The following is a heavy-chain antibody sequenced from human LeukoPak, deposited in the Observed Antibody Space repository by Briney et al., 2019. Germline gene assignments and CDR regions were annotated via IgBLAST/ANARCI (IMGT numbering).Heavy chain of an antibody. V-gene: IGHV3-7*01. CDR3: ARDPSQLWIDN. D-gene: IGHD5-18*01. CDR2: IKPDGSEK. Sequence: GGSLRLSCAASGFTFSQYWMSWVRQAPGKGLEWVANIKPDGSEKHYVDSVKGRFSISRDNTKNSLFLQISSLRGEDSAVYYLARDPSQLWIDNWGQGTRVFVSS. CDR1: GFTFSQYW. J-gene: IGHJ4*02.